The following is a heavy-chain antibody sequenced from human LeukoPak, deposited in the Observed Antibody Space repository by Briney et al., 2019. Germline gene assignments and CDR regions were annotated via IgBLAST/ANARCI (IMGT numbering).Heavy chain of an antibody. Sequence: ASVKVSCKASGYTFTSYGINWVRQAPGQGLEWMGWISAYNGNTNYAQKLQGRVTMTTDTSTSTAYMELRSLRSDDTAVYYCARVENTLLWFGDGGAFDIWGQGTMVTVSS. V-gene: IGHV1-18*01. D-gene: IGHD3-10*01. J-gene: IGHJ3*02. CDR3: ARVENTLLWFGDGGAFDI. CDR1: GYTFTSYG. CDR2: ISAYNGNT.